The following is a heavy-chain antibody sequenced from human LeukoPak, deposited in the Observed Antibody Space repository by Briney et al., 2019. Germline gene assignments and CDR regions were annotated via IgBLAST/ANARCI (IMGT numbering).Heavy chain of an antibody. CDR2: IIPISGTA. D-gene: IGHD3-22*01. CDR1: GGTFSSYA. CDR3: ATRQDYYDSSGYSDY. Sequence: SVKVSCKASGGTFSSYAISWVRQAPGQGLEWMGGIIPISGTANYAQKFQGRVTITADKSTSTAYMELSSLRSEDTAVYYCATRQDYYDSSGYSDYWGQGTLVTVSS. V-gene: IGHV1-69*06. J-gene: IGHJ4*02.